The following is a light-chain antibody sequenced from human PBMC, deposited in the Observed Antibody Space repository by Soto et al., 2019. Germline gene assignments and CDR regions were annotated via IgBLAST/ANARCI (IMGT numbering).Light chain of an antibody. CDR3: QQYNSYPLT. CDR1: HSISSW. CDR2: KAS. V-gene: IGKV1-5*03. J-gene: IGKJ4*01. Sequence: DIQMTQSPSTLSASVGDRVTITCRASHSISSWLAWYQQKPGKAPNLLIYKASSLESGVPSRFSGSGSGTEFTLTISSLQPDDFATYYLQQYNSYPLTFGGGTKVEIK.